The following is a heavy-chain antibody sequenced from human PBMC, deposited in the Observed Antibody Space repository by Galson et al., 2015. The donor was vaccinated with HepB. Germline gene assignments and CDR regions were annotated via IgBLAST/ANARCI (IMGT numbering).Heavy chain of an antibody. CDR2: IVVGSGNT. J-gene: IGHJ4*02. CDR3: AADRFDYYGSGSLDY. V-gene: IGHV1-58*01. CDR1: GFTFTSSA. Sequence: SVKVSCKASGFTFTSSAVQWVRQARGQRLEWIGWIVVGSGNTNYAQKFQEGVTITRDMSTSTAYMELSSLRSEDTAVYYCAADRFDYYGSGSLDYWGQGTLVTVSS. D-gene: IGHD3-10*01.